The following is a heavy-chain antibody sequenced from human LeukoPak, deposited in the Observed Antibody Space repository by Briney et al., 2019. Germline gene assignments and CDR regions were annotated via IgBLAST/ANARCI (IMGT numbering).Heavy chain of an antibody. CDR3: ATLSIMITFGGVSAWFDP. Sequence: SQTLSLTCAVSGGSISSGGYSWSWIRQPPGKGLEWIGYIYHSGSTYYNPSLKSRVTISVDRSKNQFSLKLSSVTAADTAVYYCATLSIMITFGGVSAWFDPWGQGTLITVSS. D-gene: IGHD3-16*01. CDR1: GGSISSGGYS. V-gene: IGHV4-30-2*01. J-gene: IGHJ5*02. CDR2: IYHSGST.